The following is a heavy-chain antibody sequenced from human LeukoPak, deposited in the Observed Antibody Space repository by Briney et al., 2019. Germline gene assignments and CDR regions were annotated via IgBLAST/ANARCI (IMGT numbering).Heavy chain of an antibody. Sequence: WFRQPPGKGLEWVSGISGGGGSTYYADSVKGRFTISRDNSKNTLYLQVKSLRAEDTAVYYCANTHSYSSRGTFWAQGPLVPVP. J-gene: IGHJ4*02. D-gene: IGHD6-13*01. CDR2: ISGGGGST. V-gene: IGHV3-23*01. CDR3: ANTHSYSSRGTF.